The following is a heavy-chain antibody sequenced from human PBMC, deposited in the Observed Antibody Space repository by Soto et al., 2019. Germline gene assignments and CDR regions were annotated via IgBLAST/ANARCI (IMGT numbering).Heavy chain of an antibody. D-gene: IGHD4-17*01. CDR1: GFTISSYG. CDR3: ARGPYGSGMDV. J-gene: IGHJ6*02. Sequence: QMQLVESGGGVVQPGRSLRLSCAASGFTISSYGMHWVRQAPGKGLEWVAVIWYDGSNKYYADSVKGRFTISRDNSKNTLYLQMNSLRAEDTAVYYCARGPYGSGMDVWGQGTTVTVSS. CDR2: IWYDGSNK. V-gene: IGHV3-33*01.